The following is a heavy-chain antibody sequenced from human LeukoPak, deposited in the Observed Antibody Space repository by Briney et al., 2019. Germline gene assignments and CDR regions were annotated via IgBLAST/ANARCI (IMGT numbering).Heavy chain of an antibody. CDR2: IYYSGST. Sequence: SETLSLTCTVSGDSISSYYWSWIRQPPGKGLEGIGYIYYSGSTNYNPSLKSRVTISVDTSKNQFSLKLSSVTAADTAVYYCARLYYDSSRYPNWFYPWGQGTLVTVSS. D-gene: IGHD3-22*01. CDR3: ARLYYDSSRYPNWFYP. CDR1: GDSISSYY. V-gene: IGHV4-59*08. J-gene: IGHJ5*02.